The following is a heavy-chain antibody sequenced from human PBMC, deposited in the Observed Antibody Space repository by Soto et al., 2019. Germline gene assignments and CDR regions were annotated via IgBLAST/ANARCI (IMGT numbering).Heavy chain of an antibody. V-gene: IGHV3-30*04. CDR3: AREIERLLGY. CDR1: EFTFSSYA. D-gene: IGHD3-3*01. Sequence: GSLRLSCAASEFTFSSYAMHWVRQAPGKGLEWVAVISYDGRNKYYEDSVKGRFTISRDNFKNTPYLQMNNLRAEDTGVYYCAREIERLLGYWGQGTLVTVSS. J-gene: IGHJ4*02. CDR2: ISYDGRNK.